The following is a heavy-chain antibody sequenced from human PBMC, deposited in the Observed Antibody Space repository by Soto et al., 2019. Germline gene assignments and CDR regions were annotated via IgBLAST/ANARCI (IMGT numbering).Heavy chain of an antibody. CDR3: ATLIKTYYDDCCGYSKDY. CDR1: RFKFSDYS. CDR2: ISPRSAYI. Sequence: GGSLRLSCAASRFKFSDYSMNWVRQAPGKXLEWVSSISPRSAYIHYADAVKGRFIISRDDGKNALILQMNSLRAEDTAVYYCATLIKTYYDDCCGYSKDYWGQGTLVTVSS. V-gene: IGHV3-21*01. J-gene: IGHJ4*02. D-gene: IGHD3-16*01.